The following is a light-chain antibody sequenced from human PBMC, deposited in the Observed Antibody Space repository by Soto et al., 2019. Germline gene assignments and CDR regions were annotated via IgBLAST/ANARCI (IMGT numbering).Light chain of an antibody. J-gene: IGKJ4*01. CDR1: QSVRSD. Sequence: EIVLTQSPATLSLSLGERATLSSRASQSVRSDLAWYQQKPGQAPRLLIYDASNRATGIPARFSGSGSGTDFTLTISSLEPEDFAVYYCQQYSSWPPVTFGGGTKVDI. CDR3: QQYSSWPPVT. CDR2: DAS. V-gene: IGKV3-11*01.